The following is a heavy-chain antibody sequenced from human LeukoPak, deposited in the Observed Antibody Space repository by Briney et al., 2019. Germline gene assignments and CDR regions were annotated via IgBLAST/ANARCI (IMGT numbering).Heavy chain of an antibody. J-gene: IGHJ5*02. CDR2: IYPGDSDT. CDR1: GYRFTSYW. V-gene: IGHV5-51*01. CDR3: ARGKDYDILTGYNNWFDP. Sequence: GESLKISFKGSGYRFTSYWIGWVRPMPGKGLEWRGIIYPGDSDTRYSPSFQGQVTISADKSISTAYLQWSSLKASDTAMYYCARGKDYDILTGYNNWFDPWGQGTLVTVSS. D-gene: IGHD3-9*01.